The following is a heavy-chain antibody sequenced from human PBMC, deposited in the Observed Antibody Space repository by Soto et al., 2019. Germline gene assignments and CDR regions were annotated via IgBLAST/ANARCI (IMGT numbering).Heavy chain of an antibody. V-gene: IGHV3-23*01. CDR2: ITGSGDTT. CDR3: ARDGIATIQKLIDAFYI. J-gene: IGHJ3*02. CDR1: GFIFKNYV. Sequence: PGGSLRLSCAASGFIFKNYVMNWVRQAPGKGLEWVSGITGSGDTTYYADSVKGRFTISRDNSKSTLYLQMNSLRAEDTAVYYCARDGIATIQKLIDAFYIWGQGTMLTVSS. D-gene: IGHD2-21*01.